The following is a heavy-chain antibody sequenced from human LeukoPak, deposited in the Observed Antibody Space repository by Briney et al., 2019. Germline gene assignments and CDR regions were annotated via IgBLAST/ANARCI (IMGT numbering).Heavy chain of an antibody. V-gene: IGHV1-8*02. J-gene: IGHJ4*02. CDR1: GYTLTSYD. D-gene: IGHD3-10*01. Sequence: GASVKVSCKASGYTLTSYDINWVRQATGQGLEWMGWMNPNSGNTGYAQKFQGRVTMTRNTSISTAYMELRSLRSDDTAVYYCARDPGPRGFGELLLGYYFDYWGQGTLVTVSS. CDR2: MNPNSGNT. CDR3: ARDPGPRGFGELLLGYYFDY.